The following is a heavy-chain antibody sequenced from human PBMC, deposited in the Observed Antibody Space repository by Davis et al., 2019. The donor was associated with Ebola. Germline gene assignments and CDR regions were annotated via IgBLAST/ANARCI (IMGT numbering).Heavy chain of an antibody. CDR1: GFTVSSNY. CDR2: IYSGGST. D-gene: IGHD3-22*01. CDR3: ARDPASYYYDSIQGY. J-gene: IGHJ4*02. V-gene: IGHV3-66*01. Sequence: PGGSLRLSCAASGFTVSSNYMSWVRQAPGKGLEWVSVIYSGGSTYYADSVKGRFTISRDNSKNTLYLQMNSLRAVDTAVYYCARDPASYYYDSIQGYWGQGTLVTVSS.